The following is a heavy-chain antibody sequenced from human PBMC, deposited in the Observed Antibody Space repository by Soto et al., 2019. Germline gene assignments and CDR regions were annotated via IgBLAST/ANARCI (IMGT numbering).Heavy chain of an antibody. J-gene: IGHJ5*02. Sequence: SVKVSCKASGGTFSSYAISWVRQAPGQGLEWMGGIIPIFGTANYAQRFQGRVTITADESTSTAYMELSSLRSEDTAVYYCARGVVPKNWFDPWGQGTLVTVSS. CDR1: GGTFSSYA. CDR3: ARGVVPKNWFDP. CDR2: IIPIFGTA. V-gene: IGHV1-69*13. D-gene: IGHD2-15*01.